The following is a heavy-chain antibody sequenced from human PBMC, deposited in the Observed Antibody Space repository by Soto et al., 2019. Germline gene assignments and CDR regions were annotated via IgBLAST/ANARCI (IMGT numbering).Heavy chain of an antibody. Sequence: QVQLVESGGGVVQPGRSLRLSCEASGFTFSQYAIHWVRQAPGKGLECVAAISYDGSNKNYADSVKGRFTISRDNSNNTVNVQMHSLRHEDTAIYYCARDRFGQPEGYWENGGQGILVTVSS. V-gene: IGHV3-30*04. D-gene: IGHD3-16*01. CDR1: GFTFSQYA. J-gene: IGHJ4*02. CDR3: ARDRFGQPEGYWEN. CDR2: ISYDGSNK.